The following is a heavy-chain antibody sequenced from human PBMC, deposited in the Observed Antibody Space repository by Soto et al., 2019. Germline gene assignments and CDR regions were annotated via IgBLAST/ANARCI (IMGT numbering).Heavy chain of an antibody. CDR2: INAGSGNT. CDR1: GYTSTNYG. CDR3: ANDIIVIPGAKGIDY. J-gene: IGHJ4*02. V-gene: IGHV1-3*01. Sequence: ASVKVSCKASGYTSTNYGMHWVRQAPGQRLEWMGWINAGSGNTKYSQKFQGRITITRDTSASTVYMELSSLRSEDTAVYYCANDIIVIPGAKGIDYRGQGALVTVSS. D-gene: IGHD2-2*01.